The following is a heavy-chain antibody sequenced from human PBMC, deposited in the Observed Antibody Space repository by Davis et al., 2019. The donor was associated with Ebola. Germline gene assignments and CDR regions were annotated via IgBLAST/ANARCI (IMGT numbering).Heavy chain of an antibody. CDR2: INTNTGNP. Sequence: ASVKVSCKASGYTFTSYAMNWVRQAPGQGLVWMGWINTNTGNPTYAQGFTGRFVFSLDTSVSTAYLQISSLKAEDTAVYYCARGVLEWLSYYYYGMDVWGQGTTVTVSS. D-gene: IGHD3-3*01. CDR1: GYTFTSYA. CDR3: ARGVLEWLSYYYYGMDV. J-gene: IGHJ6*02. V-gene: IGHV7-4-1*02.